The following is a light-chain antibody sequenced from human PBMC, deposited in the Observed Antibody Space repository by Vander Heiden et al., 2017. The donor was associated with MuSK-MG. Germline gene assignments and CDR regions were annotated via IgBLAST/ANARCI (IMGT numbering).Light chain of an antibody. CDR1: NLGDKY. CDR3: QAGDSSTVV. CDR2: QDR. V-gene: IGLV3-1*01. J-gene: IGLJ2*01. Sequence: SYALTQPPSVSVSPGQTASITCSGDNLGDKYACWYQQKPGQSTVLVIYQDRKRPSGITERFSGSNSGNTATLTISGTQAMDEADYYCQAGDSSTVVFGGGTKLTVL.